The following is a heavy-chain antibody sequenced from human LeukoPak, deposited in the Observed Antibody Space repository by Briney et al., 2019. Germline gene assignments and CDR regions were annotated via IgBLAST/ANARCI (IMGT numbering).Heavy chain of an antibody. Sequence: EASVKLSCKASGYTFSNFGISWVRQAPGQGLEWMGWISGSSSNTNYAQRLQGRVTMTTDTSTTTAYMELRRLRSDDTAVYYCARATGTWGHDGFDIWGQGTMVTVSS. V-gene: IGHV1-18*01. CDR2: ISGSSSNT. CDR1: GYTFSNFG. J-gene: IGHJ3*02. CDR3: ARATGTWGHDGFDI. D-gene: IGHD3-16*01.